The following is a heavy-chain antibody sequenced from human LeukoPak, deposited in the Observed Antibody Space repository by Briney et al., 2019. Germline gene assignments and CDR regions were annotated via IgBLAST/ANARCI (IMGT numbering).Heavy chain of an antibody. CDR2: ISHSGST. Sequence: SETLSLTCAVYGGSFSGYYWSWIRQPPGKGLEWIGEISHSGSTNYNPSLKSRVTISVDTSKNQFSLKLSSVTAADTAVYYCARGHILTGSLKAWGQGTLVTVSS. V-gene: IGHV4-34*01. D-gene: IGHD3-9*01. CDR1: GGSFSGYY. CDR3: ARGHILTGSLKA. J-gene: IGHJ5*02.